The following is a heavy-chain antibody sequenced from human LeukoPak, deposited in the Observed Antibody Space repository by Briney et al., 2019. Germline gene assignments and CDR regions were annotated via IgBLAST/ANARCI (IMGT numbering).Heavy chain of an antibody. D-gene: IGHD3-10*01. V-gene: IGHV1-2*02. J-gene: IGHJ4*02. CDR3: ARDMGGYYGSGRVDY. CDR1: GYTFTGYY. CDR2: INPNSGGT. Sequence: GASVKVSCKASGYTFTGYYMHWVRQAPGQGLEWMGWINPNSGGTNYAQKFQGRVTMTRDTSISTAYMELSRLRSDDTAVYYCARDMGGYYGSGRVDYWGQGTLVTVSS.